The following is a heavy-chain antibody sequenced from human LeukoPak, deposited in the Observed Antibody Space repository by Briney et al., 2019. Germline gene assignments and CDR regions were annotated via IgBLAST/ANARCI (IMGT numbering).Heavy chain of an antibody. V-gene: IGHV1-18*01. CDR1: GYTFTSYG. CDR2: ISAYNGNT. Sequence: RASVKVSCKASGYTFTSYGISWVRQAPGQGLEWMGWISAYNGNTNYAQKLQGRATMTTDTSTSTAYMELRSLRSDDTAVYYCARDREAYCSGGSCYRTLYYFDYWGQGTLVTVSS. J-gene: IGHJ4*02. D-gene: IGHD2-15*01. CDR3: ARDREAYCSGGSCYRTLYYFDY.